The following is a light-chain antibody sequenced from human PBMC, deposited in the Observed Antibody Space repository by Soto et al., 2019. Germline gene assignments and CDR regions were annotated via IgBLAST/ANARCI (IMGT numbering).Light chain of an antibody. J-gene: IGKJ3*01. CDR2: GAS. Sequence: EIVFTQSPGTLSLSPGERAILSCRASQSVPDNYLAWYQQRPGQAPKLLIYGASNRVTGIPHRFSGSGSGTDFTPTVSSLESEDFAVYYCQQYGDSPPFTFGPGTKVDIK. CDR1: QSVPDNY. CDR3: QQYGDSPPFT. V-gene: IGKV3-20*01.